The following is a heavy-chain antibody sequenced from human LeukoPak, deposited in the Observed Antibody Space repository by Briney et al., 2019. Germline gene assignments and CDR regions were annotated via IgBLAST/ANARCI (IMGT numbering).Heavy chain of an antibody. V-gene: IGHV3-21*01. J-gene: IGHJ5*02. CDR1: GFTFSSYA. Sequence: GRSLRLSCAASGFTFSSYAMHWVRQAPGKGLEWVSSISSSSSYIYYADSVKGRFTISRDNAKNSLYLQMNSLRAEDTAVYYCARTTMTPNWFDPWGQGTLVTVSP. CDR3: ARTTMTPNWFDP. CDR2: ISSSSSYI. D-gene: IGHD3-22*01.